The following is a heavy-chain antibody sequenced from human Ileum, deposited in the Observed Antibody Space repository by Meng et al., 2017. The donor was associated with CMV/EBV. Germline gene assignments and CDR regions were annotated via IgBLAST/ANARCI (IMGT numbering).Heavy chain of an antibody. V-gene: IGHV3-20*04. D-gene: IGHD2-2*02. Sequence: GESLKISCAASGFDFEDYGMSWVRQAPGKGLEWVSGINRNGGNTGYADSVRGRFSISTDNAKKSLYLQMNSLRAEDTAMYYCARDRRYCSSITCYTHWFDSWGQGTLVTVSS. J-gene: IGHJ5*01. CDR1: GFDFEDYG. CDR2: INRNGGNT. CDR3: ARDRRYCSSITCYTHWFDS.